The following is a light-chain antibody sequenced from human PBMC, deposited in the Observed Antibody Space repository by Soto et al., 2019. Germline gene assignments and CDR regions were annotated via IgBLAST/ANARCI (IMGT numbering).Light chain of an antibody. Sequence: QSVLTQPPSASGTPGQRVIISCSGSSSNFGGNTANWYQQFPGTAPKVLIYGNSNRPSGVPDRFSGSKSGTSASLAITGLQAEDEADYYCQSYDSSLSGWVFGGGTQLTVL. CDR3: QSYDSSLSGWV. V-gene: IGLV1-40*01. CDR1: SSNFGGNT. CDR2: GNS. J-gene: IGLJ3*02.